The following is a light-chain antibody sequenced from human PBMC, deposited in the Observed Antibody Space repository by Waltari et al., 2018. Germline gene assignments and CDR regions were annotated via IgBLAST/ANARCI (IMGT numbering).Light chain of an antibody. J-gene: IGLJ1*01. CDR2: EDN. CDR1: SGNIASNF. V-gene: IGLV6-57*03. CDR3: QSYDSSNYNYV. Sequence: FMLTQPHSVSESPGRTITISCTRSSGNIASNFVQWFHQRPGSAPTTVIYEDNQRPSGVPVRFSGSIDSSSNSASLTISGLKTADEADYYCQSYDSSNYNYVFGTGTKVTVL.